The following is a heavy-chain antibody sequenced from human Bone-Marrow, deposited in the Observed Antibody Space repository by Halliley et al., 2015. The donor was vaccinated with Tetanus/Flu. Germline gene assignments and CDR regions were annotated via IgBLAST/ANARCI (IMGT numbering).Heavy chain of an antibody. CDR1: GFTFSSYE. CDR2: ISSSGSTI. V-gene: IGHV3-48*03. D-gene: IGHD6-13*01. CDR3: ARSRYSSSWYHGDY. Sequence: SLRLSCAASGFTFSSYEMNWVRQAPGKGLEWVSYISSSGSTIYYADSVKGRFTISRDNAKNSLYLQMNSLRAEDTAVYYCARSRYSSSWYHGDYWGQGTLVTVSS. J-gene: IGHJ4*02.